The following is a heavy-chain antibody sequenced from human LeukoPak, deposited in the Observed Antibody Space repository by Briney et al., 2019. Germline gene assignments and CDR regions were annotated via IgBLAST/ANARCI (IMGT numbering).Heavy chain of an antibody. CDR1: GGSISSSGYY. CDR2: IKQDGSEI. CDR3: ARRYFDS. J-gene: IGHJ4*02. V-gene: IGHV3-7*01. Sequence: PSETLSLTCTVSGGSISSSGYYWGWIRQPPGKGLEWVANIKQDGSEIYYVASVKGRFTISRDNTKNSLYLQMNSLRAEDTAVYYCARRYFDSWGQGTLVTVSS.